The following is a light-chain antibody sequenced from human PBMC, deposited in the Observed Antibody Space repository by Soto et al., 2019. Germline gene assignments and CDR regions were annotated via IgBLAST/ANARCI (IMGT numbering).Light chain of an antibody. CDR1: QNIRNY. V-gene: IGKV1-39*01. Sequence: DIQMTQSPSSLSASVGVRVTITCRASQNIRNYLNWYQQTPGKAPKLLLYAASSLQSGVPSRFTGRGSGIDFTLTISSLQPEDFATYYCQQSYNTPRTFGQGTKVEIK. CDR2: AAS. CDR3: QQSYNTPRT. J-gene: IGKJ1*01.